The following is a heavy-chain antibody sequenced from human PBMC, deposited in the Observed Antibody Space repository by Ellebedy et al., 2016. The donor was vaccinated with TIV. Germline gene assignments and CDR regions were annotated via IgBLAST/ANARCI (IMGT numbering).Heavy chain of an antibody. CDR1: GFTVSSNY. CDR3: AKTGGYPAYFDR. Sequence: GESLKISCAAPGFTVSSNYMSWVRQAPGKGLEWVSGISGSGGTTYYADSVKGRFTISRDNSRNTLSLQMNSLTVDDTAVYYCAKTGGYPAYFDRWGQGTLVTVSS. CDR2: ISGSGGTT. V-gene: IGHV3-23*01. J-gene: IGHJ4*02. D-gene: IGHD1-26*01.